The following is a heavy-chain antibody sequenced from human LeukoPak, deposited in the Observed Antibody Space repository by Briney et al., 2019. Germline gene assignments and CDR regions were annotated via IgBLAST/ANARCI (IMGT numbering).Heavy chain of an antibody. CDR2: IYTSGST. V-gene: IGHV4-61*02. CDR1: GGSISSGSYY. J-gene: IGHJ3*02. D-gene: IGHD3-22*01. CDR3: ARADSNGYYFRNDAFDI. Sequence: SETLSLTCTVSGGSISSGSYYWSWIRQPAGKGLEWIGRIYTSGSTNYNPSLKSRVTISVDTSKNQFSLKLSSVTAADTAVYYCARADSNGYYFRNDAFDIWGQGTMVTVSS.